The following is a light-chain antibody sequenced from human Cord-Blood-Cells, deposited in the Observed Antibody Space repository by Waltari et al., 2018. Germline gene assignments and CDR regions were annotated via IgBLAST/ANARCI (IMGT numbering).Light chain of an antibody. Sequence: DIKMTQSPSSLSASVGDRVTITCRASQSISSYLNWYQQKPGKAPKLLIYAASSLQSGVPSRFSGSGSGTDFTLTISSLQPEDFATYYCQQSYSRTFGQGTKVESK. V-gene: IGKV1-39*01. CDR1: QSISSY. CDR3: QQSYSRT. J-gene: IGKJ1*01. CDR2: AAS.